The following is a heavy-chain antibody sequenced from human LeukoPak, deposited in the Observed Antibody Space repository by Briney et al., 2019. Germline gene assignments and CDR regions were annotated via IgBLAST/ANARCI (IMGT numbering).Heavy chain of an antibody. J-gene: IGHJ4*02. Sequence: GGSLRLSCAASGFTFDDYAMHWVRQAPGKGLEWVSGISWNSGSIGHADSVKGRFTISRDNAKNSLYLQMNSLRAEDTALYYCAKSHPLYVDIVATGPFDYWGQGTLVTVSS. D-gene: IGHD5-12*01. V-gene: IGHV3-9*01. CDR2: ISWNSGSI. CDR1: GFTFDDYA. CDR3: AKSHPLYVDIVATGPFDY.